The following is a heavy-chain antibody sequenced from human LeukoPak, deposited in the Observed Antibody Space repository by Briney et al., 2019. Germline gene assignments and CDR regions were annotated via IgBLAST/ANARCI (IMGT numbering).Heavy chain of an antibody. D-gene: IGHD1-1*01. CDR1: GYTFTGYY. J-gene: IGHJ5*02. Sequence: ASVKVSCKASGYTFTGYYMHWVRQAPGQGLEWMGWINPNSGGTNYAQKFQGRVTMTRDTSISTAYMELSRLRSDDTAVYYCATGGDNWNDPGVDWFDPWGQGTLVTVSS. V-gene: IGHV1-2*02. CDR2: INPNSGGT. CDR3: ATGGDNWNDPGVDWFDP.